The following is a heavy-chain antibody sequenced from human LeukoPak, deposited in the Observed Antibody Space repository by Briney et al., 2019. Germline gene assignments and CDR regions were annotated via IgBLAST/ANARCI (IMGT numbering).Heavy chain of an antibody. CDR1: GFSFSTHG. J-gene: IGHJ4*02. CDR2: MSFDEGTT. D-gene: IGHD6-13*01. CDR3: AKEIVEYSSSWLFDY. Sequence: PGGSLRLSCAASGFSFSTHGMHWVRQAPGKGLEWVAVMSFDEGTTYYADSVKGRFTISRDNSKNTLYLQMNSLRAEDTALYYCAKEIVEYSSSWLFDYWGQGTLVTVSS. V-gene: IGHV3-30*18.